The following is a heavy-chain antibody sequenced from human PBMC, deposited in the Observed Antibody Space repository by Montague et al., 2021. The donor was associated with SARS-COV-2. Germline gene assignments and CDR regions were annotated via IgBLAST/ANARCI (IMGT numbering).Heavy chain of an antibody. CDR2: IYHSGTT. D-gene: IGHD1-26*01. J-gene: IGHJ5*02. V-gene: IGHV4-4*02. Sequence: SETLSLTCTVSGGSVSSDSWCTWFLQPPGKGLEWIGEIYHSGTTNYNPSLQSRVTITVDKSKNHLSPNLRSVTAADTAMYYCALPLGGARFDPWGQGILVTVSS. CDR1: GGSVSSDSW. CDR3: ALPLGGARFDP.